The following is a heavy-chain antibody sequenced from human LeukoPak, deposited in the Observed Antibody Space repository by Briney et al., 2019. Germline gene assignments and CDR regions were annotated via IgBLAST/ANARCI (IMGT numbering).Heavy chain of an antibody. CDR2: ISGNSMLI. CDR1: GFTFGPYS. CDR3: ARDRSGSYYGNYYHYYGMDV. Sequence: GGSLRLSCAASGFTFGPYSMNWVRQAPGKGLEWLSYISGNSMLIFYADSVKGRFTISRDNAKNSLYLQMNSLRAEDTAVYYCARDRSGSYYGNYYHYYGMDVWGQGTTVTVSS. D-gene: IGHD1-26*01. J-gene: IGHJ6*02. V-gene: IGHV3-21*05.